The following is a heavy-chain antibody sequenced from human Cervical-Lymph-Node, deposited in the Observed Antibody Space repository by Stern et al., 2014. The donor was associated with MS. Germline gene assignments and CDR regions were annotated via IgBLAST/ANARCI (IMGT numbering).Heavy chain of an antibody. Sequence: VQLVESGGDLVKPGGSLRLSCAASGFTFSTYSMNWVSQAPGRGLEWVSSISSGSDYKYYADSVKGRFTVSRDNAKKSLYLQMNSLRAEDTAVYYCGRLGGIAAVAGDYWGQGTLVTVSS. CDR1: GFTFSTYS. CDR2: ISSGSDYK. CDR3: GRLGGIAAVAGDY. J-gene: IGHJ4*02. V-gene: IGHV3-21*01. D-gene: IGHD6-13*01.